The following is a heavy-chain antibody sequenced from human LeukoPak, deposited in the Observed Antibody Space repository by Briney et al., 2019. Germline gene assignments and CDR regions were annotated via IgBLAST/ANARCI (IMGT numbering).Heavy chain of an antibody. J-gene: IGHJ5*02. CDR2: IHYTGST. Sequence: SETLSLTCSVSGGAITSSYWSWIRQSPGKGLEWMGYIHYTGSTNYNPSLKSRVTMLIDTSKNQFSLKLSSVTAADTAVYYCARGRYSAGGNWFDPWGQGTLVTVSS. CDR1: GGAITSSY. V-gene: IGHV4-59*01. D-gene: IGHD3-9*01. CDR3: ARGRYSAGGNWFDP.